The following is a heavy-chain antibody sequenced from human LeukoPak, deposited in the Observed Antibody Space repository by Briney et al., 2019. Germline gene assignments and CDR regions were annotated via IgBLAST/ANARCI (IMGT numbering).Heavy chain of an antibody. CDR2: IGTAGDT. CDR1: GFTFSSYD. Sequence: GGSLRLSCAASGFTFSSYDMHWVRQATGKGLEWVSAIGTAGDTYYPGSTKGRFTISRENAKNSLYLQMNSLRAGDTAVYYCARGHGVSEFDYWGQGTLVTVSS. D-gene: IGHD1-14*01. J-gene: IGHJ4*02. CDR3: ARGHGVSEFDY. V-gene: IGHV3-13*04.